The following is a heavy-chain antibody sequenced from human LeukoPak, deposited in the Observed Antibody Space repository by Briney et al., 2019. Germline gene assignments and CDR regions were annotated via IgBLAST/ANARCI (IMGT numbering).Heavy chain of an antibody. CDR3: ARDSAYYDFWSGYYRRNGMDV. D-gene: IGHD3-3*01. V-gene: IGHV4-61*01. CDR2: IYYSGST. Sequence: PSETLSLTCTVSGGSIRSSYYYWSWIRQPPGKGLEWIGYIYYSGSTNYNPSLKSRVTISVDTSKNQFSLKLSSVTAADTAVYYCARDSAYYDFWSGYYRRNGMDVWGQGTTVTVSS. J-gene: IGHJ6*02. CDR1: GGSIRSSYYY.